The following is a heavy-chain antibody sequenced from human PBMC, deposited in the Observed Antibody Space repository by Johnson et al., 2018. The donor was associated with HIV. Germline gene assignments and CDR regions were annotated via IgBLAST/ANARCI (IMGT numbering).Heavy chain of an antibody. CDR3: ARIGDAFDI. J-gene: IGHJ3*02. V-gene: IGHV3-30*14. CDR2: ISYDGSNK. Sequence: QVQLVESGGGVVQPGRSMRLSCAASGFTFSSYAMHWVRQAPGKGLEWVAVISYDGSNKYYADSVKGRFTISRDNSKNTLYLQMNSLRAEDTAVYYCARIGDAFDIWGQGTMVTVSS. CDR1: GFTFSSYA. D-gene: IGHD3-16*01.